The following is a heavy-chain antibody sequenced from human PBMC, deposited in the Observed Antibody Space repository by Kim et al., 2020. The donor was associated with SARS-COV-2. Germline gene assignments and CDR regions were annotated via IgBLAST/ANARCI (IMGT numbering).Heavy chain of an antibody. CDR3: AKDPFYDFWSGYYFDY. Sequence: ESVKGRFTISRDNSKNTLYLQMNSRRAEDTAVYYCAKDPFYDFWSGYYFDYWGQGTLVTVSS. D-gene: IGHD3-3*01. J-gene: IGHJ4*02. V-gene: IGHV3-23*01.